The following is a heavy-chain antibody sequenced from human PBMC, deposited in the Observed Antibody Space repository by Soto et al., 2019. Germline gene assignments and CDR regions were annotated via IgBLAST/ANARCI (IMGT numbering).Heavy chain of an antibody. Sequence: ASVKVSCKASGYTLTSYYLHWVRQAPGQGPEWMGIVNPSGGITNDAQKFQDRVTMTSDTSTSTVYMELSSLRSEDTAVYYCARGISTTRYYYYYGMDVWGQGTTVTVSS. V-gene: IGHV1-46*01. D-gene: IGHD2-2*01. J-gene: IGHJ6*02. CDR3: ARGISTTRYYYYYGMDV. CDR1: GYTLTSYY. CDR2: VNPSGGIT.